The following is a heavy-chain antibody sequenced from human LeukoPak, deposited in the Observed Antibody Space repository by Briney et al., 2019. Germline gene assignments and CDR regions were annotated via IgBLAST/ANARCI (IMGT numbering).Heavy chain of an antibody. CDR2: IHYSGRT. CDR1: GGSISSSNYF. CDR3: ARHGVNQNYGY. Sequence: SETLSLTCTVSGGSISSSNYFWAWIRQPPGKGLEWIGNIHYSGRTYYNPSLKSRVTISLDTSENQFSLKLNSVTAADTAVYYCARHGVNQNYGYWGRGTLVAVSS. J-gene: IGHJ4*02. D-gene: IGHD3-16*01. V-gene: IGHV4-39*01.